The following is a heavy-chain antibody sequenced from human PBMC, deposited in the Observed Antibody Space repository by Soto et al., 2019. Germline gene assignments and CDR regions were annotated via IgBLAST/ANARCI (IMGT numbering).Heavy chain of an antibody. J-gene: IGHJ5*02. CDR1: GFSLSNARMG. Sequence: QVTLKESGPVLVKPTETLTLTCTVSGFSLSNARMGVSWIRQPPGKALEWLAHIFSNDEKSYSTSLKSRLTISKDTSKSQVVLTMTNMDPVDTATYSCARTAILYNWFDPWGQGTLVTVSS. CDR3: ARTAILYNWFDP. D-gene: IGHD2-21*01. V-gene: IGHV2-26*01. CDR2: IFSNDEK.